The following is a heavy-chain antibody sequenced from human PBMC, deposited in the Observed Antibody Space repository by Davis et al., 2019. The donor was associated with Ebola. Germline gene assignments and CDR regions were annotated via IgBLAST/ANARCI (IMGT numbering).Heavy chain of an antibody. CDR2: ISYDGSNK. CDR1: GFTFSSYA. Sequence: GESLKISCAASGFTFSSYAMHWVRQAPGKGLEWVAVISYDGSNKYYADSVKGRFTISRDNSKNTLYLQMSSLRAEDTAVYYCARPDDSSGGIDYWGQGTLVTVSS. D-gene: IGHD3-22*01. V-gene: IGHV3-30*04. CDR3: ARPDDSSGGIDY. J-gene: IGHJ4*02.